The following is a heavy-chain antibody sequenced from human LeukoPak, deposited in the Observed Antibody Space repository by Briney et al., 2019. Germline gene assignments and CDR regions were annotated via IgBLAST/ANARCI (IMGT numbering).Heavy chain of an antibody. D-gene: IGHD2-2*01. Sequence: GGSLRLSCAASGFTFITYSMTWVRQAPGRGLEWVSAITGSGAFTDYADSVKGRFTISRDNPKNTLYLQMNSLRAEDTALYYCVKHSAPVLAAARFDYWGQGNLVTVSS. J-gene: IGHJ4*02. V-gene: IGHV3-23*01. CDR2: ITGSGAFT. CDR1: GFTFITYS. CDR3: VKHSAPVLAAARFDY.